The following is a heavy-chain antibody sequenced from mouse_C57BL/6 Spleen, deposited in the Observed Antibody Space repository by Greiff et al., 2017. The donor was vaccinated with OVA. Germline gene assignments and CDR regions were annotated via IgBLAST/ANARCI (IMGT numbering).Heavy chain of an antibody. J-gene: IGHJ4*01. V-gene: IGHV1-81*01. Sequence: QVQLQQSGAELARPGASVKLSCKASGYTFTSYGISWVKQRTGQGLEWIGEIYPRSGNPSYNEKFQGKATLPADKSSSTADIEIHRLTSEDTAVYYCEREGAYDYDGDYYAMDDGGKGTTGTVSS. CDR3: EREGAYDYDGDYYAMDD. CDR1: GYTFTSYG. D-gene: IGHD2-4*01. CDR2: IYPRSGNP.